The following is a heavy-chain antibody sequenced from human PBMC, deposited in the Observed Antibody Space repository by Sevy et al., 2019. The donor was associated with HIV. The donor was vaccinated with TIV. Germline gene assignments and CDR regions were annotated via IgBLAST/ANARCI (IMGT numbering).Heavy chain of an antibody. V-gene: IGHV3-23*01. D-gene: IGHD2-15*01. J-gene: IGHJ6*02. Sequence: GGSLRLSCAASGFPFSNFAMSWVRQAPGKGLEWVSTLIGGGGRTYYADSVTGRFIISRDNSRDTLYLQMNSLGAEDTAIYYCAKRRVQSGLSGGGANYGMAVCGRGTTVTVSS. CDR3: AKRRVQSGLSGGGANYGMAV. CDR2: LIGGGGRT. CDR1: GFPFSNFA.